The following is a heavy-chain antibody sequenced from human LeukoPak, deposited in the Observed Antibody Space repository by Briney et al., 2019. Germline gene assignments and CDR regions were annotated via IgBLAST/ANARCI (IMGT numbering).Heavy chain of an antibody. D-gene: IGHD3-10*01. CDR1: GYTFTDYY. CDR2: INPNSGGT. Sequence: ASVKVSCKTSGYTFTDYYVHWVRQAPGQGPEWMGWINPNSGGTNYAQNLQGRVTMTRDTSISTAYMELSRLRSDDTAVYYCARDYERIIMVRGVPLSPQTVFDPWGQGTLVTVSS. J-gene: IGHJ5*02. V-gene: IGHV1-2*02. CDR3: ARDYERIIMVRGVPLSPQTVFDP.